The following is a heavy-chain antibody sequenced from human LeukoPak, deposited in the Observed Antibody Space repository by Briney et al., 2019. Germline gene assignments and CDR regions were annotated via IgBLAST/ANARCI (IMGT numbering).Heavy chain of an antibody. Sequence: GGSLRLSCAASGFTFSSYAMSWVRQAPGKGLEWVSAISGSGGSPYYADSVKGRFNTTRDNSKNRLYLQMHSLRAEDRAVYYCAKVRGAMIVVVIDYWGQGTLVTVSS. CDR1: GFTFSSYA. CDR3: AKVRGAMIVVVIDY. D-gene: IGHD3-22*01. J-gene: IGHJ4*02. CDR2: ISGSGGSP. V-gene: IGHV3-23*01.